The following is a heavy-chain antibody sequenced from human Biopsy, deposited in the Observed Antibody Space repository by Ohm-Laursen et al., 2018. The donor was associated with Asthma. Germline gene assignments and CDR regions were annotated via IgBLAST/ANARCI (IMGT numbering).Heavy chain of an antibody. V-gene: IGHV3-23*01. CDR1: GFTFSSYA. J-gene: IGHJ4*02. CDR2: ISGSGGST. Sequence: SLRLSCTVPGFTFSSYAMSWVRQAPGKGLEWVSAISGSGGSTYYADSVKGRFTISRDNSKNTLYLQMNSLRAEDTAVYYCAKDKRYSGSYFDYWGQGTLVTVSS. CDR3: AKDKRYSGSYFDY. D-gene: IGHD1-26*01.